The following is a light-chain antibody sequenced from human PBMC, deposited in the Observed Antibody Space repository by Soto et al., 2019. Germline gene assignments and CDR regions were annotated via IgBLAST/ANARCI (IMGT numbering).Light chain of an antibody. CDR1: TSDVGSYSL. CDR3: CSYAGTSSWL. J-gene: IGLJ3*02. CDR2: EGN. Sequence: QSALTQPASVSGSPGQSITISCIGTTSDVGSYSLVSWYQQHPGKAPKIIIYEGNKRPSGVSNPFSGSKSVNTASLTISGLQAEDEAEYYCCSYAGTSSWLFGGGTKLTVL. V-gene: IGLV2-23*01.